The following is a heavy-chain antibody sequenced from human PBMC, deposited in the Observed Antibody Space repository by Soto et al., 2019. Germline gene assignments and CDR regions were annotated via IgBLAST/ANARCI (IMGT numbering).Heavy chain of an antibody. CDR2: IHPFYSDN. CDR3: ARGYGDYVLDY. CDR1: GYSFTSYW. Sequence: LGESLKISCKGSGYSFTSYWIFWVRQMPVKGLEFMGIIHPFYSDNRYSPSFRGHVTVSSYNSISTSYLQLISLKASDTAMYYFARGYGDYVLDYWGQGTMVTVSS. V-gene: IGHV5-51*01. D-gene: IGHD4-17*01. J-gene: IGHJ4*02.